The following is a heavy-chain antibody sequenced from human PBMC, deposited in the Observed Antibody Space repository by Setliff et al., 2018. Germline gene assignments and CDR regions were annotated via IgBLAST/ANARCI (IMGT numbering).Heavy chain of an antibody. J-gene: IGHJ6*03. CDR2: IYTSGGT. V-gene: IGHV4-4*07. CDR1: GGSISNYY. D-gene: IGHD6-19*01. CDR3: AREQWLDPPGYYYMDV. Sequence: SETLSLTCTVSGGSISNYYWSWIRQPAGKGLEWIGRIYTSGGTNYNPSLKSRVTMSVDTSKNQFSLKLSSVTAADTAVYYCAREQWLDPPGYYYMDVWAKGTTVTVSS.